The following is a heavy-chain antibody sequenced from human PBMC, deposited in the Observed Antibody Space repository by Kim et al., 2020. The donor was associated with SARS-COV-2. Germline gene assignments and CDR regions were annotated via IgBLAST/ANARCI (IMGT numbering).Heavy chain of an antibody. D-gene: IGHD6-19*01. Sequence: GGSLRLSCAASGFTFINYNMNWVRQAPGKGLEWVSSISSGSSYIFYADSVKGRFTIPRDNAKNSLYLQMNSLRAEDTAVYYCASGSSGRSSGFYFDYWGQGTLVTVSS. V-gene: IGHV3-21*01. J-gene: IGHJ4*02. CDR3: ASGSSGRSSGFYFDY. CDR2: ISSGSSYI. CDR1: GFTFINYN.